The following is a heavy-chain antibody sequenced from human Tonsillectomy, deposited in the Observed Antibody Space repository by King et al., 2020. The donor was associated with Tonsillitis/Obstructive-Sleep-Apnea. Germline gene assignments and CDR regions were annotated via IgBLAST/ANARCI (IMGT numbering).Heavy chain of an antibody. V-gene: IGHV4-61*01. CDR3: ARESPYYYDSSGFPAGDWFDP. Sequence: QLQESGPGLVKPSETLSLTCTVSGGSVSSGSYYWSWIRQPPGKGLEWIGYIYYSGSTNYNPSLKSRVTISVDTSKNQFSLKLSSVTAADTAVYYCARESPYYYDSSGFPAGDWFDPWAREPWSPSPQ. CDR2: IYYSGST. D-gene: IGHD3-22*01. J-gene: IGHJ5*02. CDR1: GGSVSSGSYY.